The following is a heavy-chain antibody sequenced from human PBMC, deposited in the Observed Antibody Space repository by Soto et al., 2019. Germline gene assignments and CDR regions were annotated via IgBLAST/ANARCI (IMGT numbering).Heavy chain of an antibody. D-gene: IGHD2-15*01. CDR2: IVPIVDTS. CDR3: VRVVAILGYPDN. J-gene: IGHJ4*02. Sequence: ASVKVSCKTSGGTFSSYAISWVRQAPGQGLEWMGGIVPIVDTSTYAQKFQGRVTITADESTSTAYMELSSLRSDDTAIYYCVRVVAILGYPDNWGQETLVTVSS. V-gene: IGHV1-69*13. CDR1: GGTFSSYA.